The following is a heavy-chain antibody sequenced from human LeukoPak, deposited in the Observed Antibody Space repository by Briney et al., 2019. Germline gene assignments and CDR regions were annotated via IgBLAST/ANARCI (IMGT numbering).Heavy chain of an antibody. V-gene: IGHV3-15*01. CDR1: GDNLNDAS. CDR2: VRTTAEGETT. CDR3: TAGLRKTDVDS. D-gene: IGHD4-17*01. Sequence: PGGSLRLSCKVSGDNLNDASMSWIRQAPGKGLEWVGRVRTTAEGETTDYGAPVRGRFIISRDDSKSMVYLQMNRLETEDTPIYYDTAGLRKTDVDSWGQGTLVTVSS. J-gene: IGHJ4*02.